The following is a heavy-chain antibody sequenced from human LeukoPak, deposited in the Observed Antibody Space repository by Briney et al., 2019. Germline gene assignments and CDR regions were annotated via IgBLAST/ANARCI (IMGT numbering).Heavy chain of an antibody. V-gene: IGHV3-74*01. J-gene: IGHJ4*02. CDR1: GFTFSSYW. D-gene: IGHD6-19*01. CDR2: IKSDGSST. CDR3: ARDPSPKYSSGWYGAGGNSGLDY. Sequence: PGGSLRLSCAASGFTFSSYWMYWVRQAPGKGLVWVSRIKSDGSSTTYADSVKGRFTISRDNAKNTLYLQMNSLRAEDTAVYYCARDPSPKYSSGWYGAGGNSGLDYWGQGTLVTVSS.